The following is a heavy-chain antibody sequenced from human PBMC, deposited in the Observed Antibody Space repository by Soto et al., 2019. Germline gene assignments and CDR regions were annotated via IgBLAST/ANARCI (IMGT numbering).Heavy chain of an antibody. CDR2: IYHSGNT. Sequence: ETLSLTCAVSGYSITNGYYWGWIRQPPGKGLEWIGSIYHSGNTYYNPSLKSRVTLSIDTSKNQFSLKLRSVTAADTAMYYCARVKLAGRGSFHDWGQGTLVTVSS. D-gene: IGHD3-3*02. V-gene: IGHV4-38-2*01. CDR1: GYSITNGYY. J-gene: IGHJ4*02. CDR3: ARVKLAGRGSFHD.